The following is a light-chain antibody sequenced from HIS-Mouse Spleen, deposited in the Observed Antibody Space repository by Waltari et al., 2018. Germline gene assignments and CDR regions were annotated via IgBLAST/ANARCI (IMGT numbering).Light chain of an antibody. J-gene: IGLJ2*01. Sequence: QSALTQPASVSGSPGQSITISCPGPSSDVGGYNYVPWYQQHPGKAPKLMIYEVSNRPSGVSNRFSGSKSGNTASLTISGLQAEDEADYYCCSYAGSSTFEVFGGGTKLTVL. V-gene: IGLV2-23*02. CDR1: SSDVGGYNY. CDR3: CSYAGSSTFEV. CDR2: EVS.